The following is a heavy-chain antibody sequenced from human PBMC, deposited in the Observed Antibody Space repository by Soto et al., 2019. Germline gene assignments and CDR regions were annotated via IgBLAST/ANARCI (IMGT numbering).Heavy chain of an antibody. CDR3: AKIYYYGMDV. Sequence: SETLSLTCTVSGGSISSSSYYWGWIRQPPGKGLEWIGSIYYSGSTYYNPSLKSRATISVDTSKNQFSLKLSSVTAADTAVYYCAKIYYYGMDVWGQGTTVTVSS. CDR1: GGSISSSSYY. CDR2: IYYSGST. J-gene: IGHJ6*02. V-gene: IGHV4-39*01.